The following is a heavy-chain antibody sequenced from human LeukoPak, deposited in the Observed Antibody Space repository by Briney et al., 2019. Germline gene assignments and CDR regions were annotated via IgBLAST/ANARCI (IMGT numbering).Heavy chain of an antibody. D-gene: IGHD3-22*01. J-gene: IGHJ4*02. V-gene: IGHV3-48*02. CDR2: ISSSSSTI. CDR3: AREGYYYDSSGFLSDY. Sequence: QSGGSLRLSCAASGFTFSSYSMNWVRQAPGKGLEWVSYISSSSSTIYYADSVKGRFTISRDNAKNSLYLQMNSLRDEDTAVYYCAREGYYYDSSGFLSDYWGQGTLVTVSS. CDR1: GFTFSSYS.